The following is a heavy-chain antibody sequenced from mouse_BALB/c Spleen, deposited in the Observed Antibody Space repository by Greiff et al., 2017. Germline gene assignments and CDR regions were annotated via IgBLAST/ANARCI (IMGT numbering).Heavy chain of an antibody. CDR3: AREGTARATPFAY. D-gene: IGHD3-2*01. V-gene: IGHV5-17*02. J-gene: IGHJ3*01. CDR1: GFTFSSFG. CDR2: ISSGSSTI. Sequence: EVKLVESGGGLVQPGGSRKLSCAASGFTFSSFGMHWVRQAPEKGLEWVAYISSGSSTIYYADTVKGRFTISRDNPKNTLFLQMTSLRSEDTAMYYCAREGTARATPFAYWGQGTLVTVSA.